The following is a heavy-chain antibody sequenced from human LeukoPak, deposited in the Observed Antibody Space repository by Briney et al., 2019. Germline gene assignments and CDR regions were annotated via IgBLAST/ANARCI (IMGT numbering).Heavy chain of an antibody. CDR2: ISSSSSYI. D-gene: IGHD5-18*01. CDR1: GFTFSSYE. J-gene: IGHJ4*02. CDR3: ARAIRINKPIHSILYFDY. V-gene: IGHV3-21*01. Sequence: GGSLRLSCAASGFTFSSYEMNWVRQAPGKGLEWVSSISSSSSYIYYADSVKGRFTISRDNAKNSLYLQMNSLRAEDTAVYYCARAIRINKPIHSILYFDYWGQGTLVTVSS.